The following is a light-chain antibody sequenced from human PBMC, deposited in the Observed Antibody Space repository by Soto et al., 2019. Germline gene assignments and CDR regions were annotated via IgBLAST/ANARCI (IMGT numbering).Light chain of an antibody. J-gene: IGKJ3*01. Sequence: EIVMTQSPATLSVSPGERATLSCRASQSVSSNLAWYQQKPGQAPRLLIYGASTRAAGIPARFSGSGSGTEFTLTLSSLQSEDFAVYYCQKYNNWLFTFGPGTKVDIK. CDR1: QSVSSN. V-gene: IGKV3-15*01. CDR2: GAS. CDR3: QKYNNWLFT.